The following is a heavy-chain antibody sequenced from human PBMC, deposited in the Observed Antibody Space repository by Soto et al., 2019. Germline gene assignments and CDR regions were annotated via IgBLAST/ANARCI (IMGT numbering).Heavy chain of an antibody. V-gene: IGHV1-24*01. CDR1: GYTLTELS. CDR3: ATGSGGYLGFDY. J-gene: IGHJ4*02. CDR2: FDPEDGET. D-gene: IGHD3-22*01. Sequence: ASVKVSCKVSGYTLTELSMHWVRQAPGKGLEWMGGFDPEDGETIYAQKFQGRVTMTEDTSTDAAYMELSSLRSEDTAVYYCATGSGGYLGFDYWGQGTLVTVSS.